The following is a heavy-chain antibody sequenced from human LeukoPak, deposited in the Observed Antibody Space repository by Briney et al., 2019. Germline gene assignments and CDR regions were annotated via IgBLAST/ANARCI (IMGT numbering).Heavy chain of an antibody. V-gene: IGHV3-53*01. CDR3: ASGGYYCSSTSCYNDAFDI. Sequence: GGSLRLSCAASGFTVSSNYMSWVRQAPGKGLEWDSVIYSGGSTYYADSVKGRFTISRDNSKNTLYLQMNSLRAEDTAVYYCASGGYYCSSTSCYNDAFDIWGQGTMVTVSS. CDR1: GFTVSSNY. CDR2: IYSGGST. J-gene: IGHJ3*02. D-gene: IGHD2-2*02.